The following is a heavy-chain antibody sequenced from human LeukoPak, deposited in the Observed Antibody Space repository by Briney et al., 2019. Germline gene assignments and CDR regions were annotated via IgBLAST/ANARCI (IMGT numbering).Heavy chain of an antibody. CDR2: LYYSGRT. V-gene: IGHV4-59*08. J-gene: IGHJ5*02. CDR3: ARQAGWCFDP. CDR1: GGSISSYY. D-gene: IGHD4/OR15-4a*01. Sequence: AETLSLTCTASGGSISSYYWSWIRQPPGKGLEWIGYLYYSGRTNYNPSLKSRVTISVDTSKNQFSLKLSSVTAADTAVYYCARQAGWCFDPWGQGALVTVSS.